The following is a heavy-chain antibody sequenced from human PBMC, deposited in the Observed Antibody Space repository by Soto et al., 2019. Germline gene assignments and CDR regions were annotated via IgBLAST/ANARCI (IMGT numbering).Heavy chain of an antibody. CDR3: ARQGGSHYIDWFDP. Sequence: GESLKISCKGSGYSLTSYWIVWVRQMPGKGLEWMGIIYPGDSDTRYSPSFQGQVTISVDKSISTAYLQWSSLKASDTAIYYCARQGGSHYIDWFDPWGQGTLVTVSS. CDR2: IYPGDSDT. CDR1: GYSLTSYW. J-gene: IGHJ5*02. D-gene: IGHD1-26*01. V-gene: IGHV5-51*01.